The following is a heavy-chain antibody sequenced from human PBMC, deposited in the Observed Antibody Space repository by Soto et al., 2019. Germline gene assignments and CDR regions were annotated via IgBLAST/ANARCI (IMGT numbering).Heavy chain of an antibody. V-gene: IGHV5-51*01. CDR2: IYPGDSDT. CDR1: GFTFSSYW. CDR3: ARIEYSSALRYYYGMDV. Sequence: GGSLSLSCAAPGFTFSSYWMHWVRQAPGQGLEWMGIIYPGDSDTRYSPSFQGQVTISADKSISTAYLQWSSLKASDTAMYYCARIEYSSALRYYYGMDVWGQGTTVTVSS. D-gene: IGHD6-6*01. J-gene: IGHJ6*02.